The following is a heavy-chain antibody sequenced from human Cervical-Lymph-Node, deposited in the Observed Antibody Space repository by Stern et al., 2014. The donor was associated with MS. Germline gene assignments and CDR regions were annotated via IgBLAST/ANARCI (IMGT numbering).Heavy chain of an antibody. CDR1: GGTFSSYE. Sequence: VQLVQSGAEVKKPGSSVKVSCKGSGGTFSSYEISWVRQAPGQGLEWVGGIIPTFDAPTYAAKVQGRVTISADESTNSAYLDLNGLKSDDTAIYFCARAYTYYSNSAGYWGQGTLVTVSS. CDR2: IIPTFDAP. V-gene: IGHV1-69*01. J-gene: IGHJ4*02. D-gene: IGHD3-10*01. CDR3: ARAYTYYSNSAGY.